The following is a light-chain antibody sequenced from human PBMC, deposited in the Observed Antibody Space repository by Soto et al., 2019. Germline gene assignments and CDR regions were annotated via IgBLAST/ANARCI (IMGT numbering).Light chain of an antibody. J-gene: IGKJ2*01. CDR1: QSFVYSVGNTY. CDR3: MQATHWPLYT. Sequence: DVVMTQSPLSLPVTLGQPASTSCRSGQSFVYSVGNTYWNWFNQRPGQPPSRLIYKVSNRDSGVPDRFSGSGSGTDFTLKISRVEAEDVGVHYCMQATHWPLYTFGQGTKLEIK. CDR2: KVS. V-gene: IGKV2-30*01.